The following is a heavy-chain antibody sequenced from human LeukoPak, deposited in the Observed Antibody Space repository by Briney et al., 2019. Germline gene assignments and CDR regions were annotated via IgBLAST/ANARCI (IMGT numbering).Heavy chain of an antibody. V-gene: IGHV4-59*10. CDR3: ARATVTRDMDV. CDR1: GGSFSGYY. D-gene: IGHD4-17*01. J-gene: IGHJ6*03. Sequence: SETLSLTCAVYGGSFSGYYWSWIRQPAGKGLEWIGRIYSSGSTNYNPSLKSRVTILVDTSKNQFSLKLISVTAADTAVYYCARATVTRDMDVWGKGTTVTISS. CDR2: IYSSGST.